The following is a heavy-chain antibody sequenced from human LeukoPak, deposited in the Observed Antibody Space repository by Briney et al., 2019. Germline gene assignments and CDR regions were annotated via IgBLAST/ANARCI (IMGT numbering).Heavy chain of an antibody. Sequence: PSETLSLTCTVSGGSISSNSYFWGWIRQPPGKGLEWIGSMFHSGSTYYNPSLRSPVTISVDTSKNQFSLKLSSVTAADTAVYYCASYTLSNWNAFDIWGQGTMVTVSS. CDR3: ASYTLSNWNAFDI. J-gene: IGHJ3*02. D-gene: IGHD1-1*01. CDR2: MFHSGST. CDR1: GGSISSNSYF. V-gene: IGHV4-39*01.